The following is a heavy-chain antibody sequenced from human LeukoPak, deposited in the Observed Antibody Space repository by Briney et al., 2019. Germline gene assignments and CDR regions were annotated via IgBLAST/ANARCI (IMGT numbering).Heavy chain of an antibody. CDR3: ARDSRSDRYYYDSSGGGY. CDR2: IYYSGST. D-gene: IGHD3-22*01. J-gene: IGHJ4*02. V-gene: IGHV4-31*03. Sequence: SQTLSLTCTVSGGSISSGGYYWSWIRQHPGKGLEWIGYIYYSGSTYYNPSLKSRVTISVDTSKNQFSLKLSSVTAADTAVYYCARDSRSDRYYYDSSGGGYWGQGTLVTVSS. CDR1: GGSISSGGYY.